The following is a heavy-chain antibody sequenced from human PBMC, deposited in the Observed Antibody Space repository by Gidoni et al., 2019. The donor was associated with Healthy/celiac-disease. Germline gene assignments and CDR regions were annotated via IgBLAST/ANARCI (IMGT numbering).Heavy chain of an antibody. Sequence: QVQLQESGPGLVKPSETLSLTCTVSGVSISNYYWSWIRQPPGKGLEWIGYIYSSGSTSYNPSLKSRVTISVDTSKKQFSLRLTSVTAADTAVYYCARELSSLIRGHDGFDIWGQGTMVTVSS. CDR3: ARELSSLIRGHDGFDI. J-gene: IGHJ3*02. D-gene: IGHD3-10*01. CDR1: GVSISNYY. CDR2: IYSSGST. V-gene: IGHV4-59*01.